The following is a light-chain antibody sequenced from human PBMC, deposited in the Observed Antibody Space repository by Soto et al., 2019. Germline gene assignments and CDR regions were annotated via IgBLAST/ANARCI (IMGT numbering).Light chain of an antibody. J-gene: IGLJ2*01. CDR3: SSYGGRNNFVV. CDR1: SKDVGRDNY. Sequence: QSALTQPPSASGSLGQSVTISCSGTSKDVGRDNYVSWYQQLAGQTPKVIIYDVFQRPSGVPDRFSGSKSGTTAYLTVSNLQSEDEAEYFCSSYGGRNNFVVFGGGTKLTVL. CDR2: DVF. V-gene: IGLV2-8*01.